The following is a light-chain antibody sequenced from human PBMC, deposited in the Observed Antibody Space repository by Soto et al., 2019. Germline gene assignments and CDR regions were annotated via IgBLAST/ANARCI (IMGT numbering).Light chain of an antibody. Sequence: QSALTQPPSASGSPGQSVTISCTGTSSDVGGYNYVSWYQHHPGKAPKLMIYEVSVRPSGVPDRFSGSKSGNTASLTVSGLPVEDEADYYCSSYGGRNNLVFGGGTKLTVL. CDR2: EVS. CDR3: SSYGGRNNLV. V-gene: IGLV2-8*01. J-gene: IGLJ2*01. CDR1: SSDVGGYNY.